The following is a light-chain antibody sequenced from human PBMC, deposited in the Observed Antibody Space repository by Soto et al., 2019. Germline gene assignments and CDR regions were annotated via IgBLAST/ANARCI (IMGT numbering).Light chain of an antibody. Sequence: YVLTEQPSASGTPWQRVSISCSGYSSSIGTNFVYWYQQLPGTAPKVLIHSNNQRPSGVPDRFSGSKSGTSASLAISGLRSEDEADYYCAAWDDNLSTYVFGSGTKVTVL. J-gene: IGLJ1*01. CDR1: SSSIGTNF. CDR2: SNN. CDR3: AAWDDNLSTYV. V-gene: IGLV1-47*02.